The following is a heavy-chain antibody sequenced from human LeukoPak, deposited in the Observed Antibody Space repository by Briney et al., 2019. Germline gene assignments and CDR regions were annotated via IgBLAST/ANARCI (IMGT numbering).Heavy chain of an antibody. J-gene: IGHJ4*02. D-gene: IGHD2-21*02. Sequence: GGSLRLSCVASGFSFSTYEMNWVRQAPGKGLEWVAYISTSGSSVYYADSLKGRFTVSRDNAKSSLFLQVDSLTVADTAVYYCARVGREVTTGYFDDWGQGTLVAVPS. V-gene: IGHV3-48*03. CDR1: GFSFSTYE. CDR2: ISTSGSSV. CDR3: ARVGREVTTGYFDD.